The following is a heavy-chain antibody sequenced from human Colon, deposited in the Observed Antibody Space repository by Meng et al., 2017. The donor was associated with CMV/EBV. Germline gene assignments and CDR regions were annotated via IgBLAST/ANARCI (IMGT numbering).Heavy chain of an antibody. D-gene: IGHD2-2*02. J-gene: IGHJ3*01. V-gene: IGHV3-23*01. Sequence: GESLKISCAASAFTFTNYAMKWLRQAPGKGLEWVSGISGSGYTTYYADSVKGRFTISRDNSKNTLFLRMNSLRAEDTAVYYCARHQIRELVPTSIILNFWGQGTMVTVSS. CDR3: ARHQIRELVPTSIILNF. CDR2: ISGSGYTT. CDR1: AFTFTNYA.